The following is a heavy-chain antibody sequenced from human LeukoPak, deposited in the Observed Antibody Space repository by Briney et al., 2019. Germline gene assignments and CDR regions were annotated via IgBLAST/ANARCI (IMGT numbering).Heavy chain of an antibody. Sequence: GGSLRLSCAASGFTFSSYGMHWVRQAPGKGLEWVAVISYDGSNKYYADSVKGRFTISRDSSKNTLYLQMNSLRAEDTAVYYCAKAPGGNSYYFDYWGQGTLVTVSS. V-gene: IGHV3-30*18. CDR2: ISYDGSNK. D-gene: IGHD4-23*01. CDR3: AKAPGGNSYYFDY. J-gene: IGHJ4*02. CDR1: GFTFSSYG.